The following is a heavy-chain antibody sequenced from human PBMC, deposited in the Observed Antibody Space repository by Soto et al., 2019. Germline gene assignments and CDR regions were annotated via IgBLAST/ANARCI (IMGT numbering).Heavy chain of an antibody. D-gene: IGHD3-9*01. Sequence: ASVKVSCKASGYTFGHFYITWVRQAPGQGLEWMGAISPHNRNTNYAEKFRGRVTMTTDTSTTTAYMELRSLRSDDTAVYYCARDEGGYDILTGYYKAHHFDQWGQGALVTVS. CDR2: ISPHNRNT. V-gene: IGHV1-18*01. CDR3: ARDEGGYDILTGYYKAHHFDQ. J-gene: IGHJ4*02. CDR1: GYTFGHFY.